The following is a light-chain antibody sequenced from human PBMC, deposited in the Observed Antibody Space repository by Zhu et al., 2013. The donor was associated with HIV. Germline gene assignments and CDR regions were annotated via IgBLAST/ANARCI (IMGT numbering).Light chain of an antibody. Sequence: QSALTQPPSASGSPGQSVTISCTGTSSDIGAYNFVSWYQQHPGKAPKLVIYGVSKRPSGVPARFSGSKSGNTASLTVSGLQAEDEADYYCSSHTGNIWEFGGGTKLTVL. V-gene: IGLV2-8*01. CDR2: GVS. J-gene: IGLJ3*02. CDR1: SSDIGAYNF. CDR3: SSHTGNIWE.